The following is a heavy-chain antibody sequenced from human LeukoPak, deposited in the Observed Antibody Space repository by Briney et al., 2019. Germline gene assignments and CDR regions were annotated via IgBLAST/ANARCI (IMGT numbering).Heavy chain of an antibody. D-gene: IGHD4-17*01. V-gene: IGHV7-4-1*02. CDR2: INTNTGNP. Sequence: GASVKVSCKASGYTFTSYAMNWVRQASGQGLEWMGWINTNTGNPTYAQGFTGRFVFSLDTSVSTAYLQISSLKADDTAVYYCARDLYGDYYLSLYWGQGTLVTVSS. CDR1: GYTFTSYA. CDR3: ARDLYGDYYLSLY. J-gene: IGHJ4*02.